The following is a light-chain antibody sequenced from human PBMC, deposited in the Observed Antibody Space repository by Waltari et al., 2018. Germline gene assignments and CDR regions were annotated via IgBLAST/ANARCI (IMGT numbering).Light chain of an antibody. J-gene: IGKJ2*01. Sequence: DIQMTQSPSSLSASVGARVTITCRASQSIRNYLNWYQQKPGKAPKLLIYAASTLQSGVPSRFSGSESGTDFTLTISNLQPEDFATYYCQQSYSTLYTFGQGTKLEIK. CDR1: QSIRNY. CDR3: QQSYSTLYT. CDR2: AAS. V-gene: IGKV1-39*01.